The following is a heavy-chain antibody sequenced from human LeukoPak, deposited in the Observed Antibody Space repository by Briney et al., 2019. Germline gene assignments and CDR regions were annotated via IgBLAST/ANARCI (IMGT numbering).Heavy chain of an antibody. CDR1: GGSISSGSYY. V-gene: IGHV4-61*02. J-gene: IGHJ4*02. CDR3: AREPAAGQLWTFDY. Sequence: PSQTLSLTCTVSGGSISSGSYYWSWIRQPAGKGLEWIGRIYTSGSTNYNPSLKSRVTISVDTSKNQFSLKLSSVTAADTAVYYCAREPAAGQLWTFDYWGQGTLVTVSS. CDR2: IYTSGST. D-gene: IGHD6-13*01.